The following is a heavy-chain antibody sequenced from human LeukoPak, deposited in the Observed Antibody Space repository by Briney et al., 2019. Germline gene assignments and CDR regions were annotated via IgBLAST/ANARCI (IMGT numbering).Heavy chain of an antibody. V-gene: IGHV4-4*07. CDR1: GGSMSSYY. CDR2: IYTSGST. Sequence: SETLSLTCTVAGGSMSSYYWSWIRQPAGKVLEWIGRIYTSGSTNYNPSLNSRVTMSVDTSKNPFSLKLSCVTDEDTAVYYCARLWFPDGMDVWGQGTTVTVSS. J-gene: IGHJ6*02. CDR3: ARLWFPDGMDV. D-gene: IGHD3-10*01.